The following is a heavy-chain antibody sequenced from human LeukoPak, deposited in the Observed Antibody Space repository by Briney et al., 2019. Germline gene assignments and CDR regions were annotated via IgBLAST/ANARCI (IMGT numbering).Heavy chain of an antibody. V-gene: IGHV3-20*04. CDR3: ARYSGIAVAGTFDY. CDR1: GFTFDDYG. CDR2: INWNGGST. J-gene: IGHJ4*02. D-gene: IGHD6-19*01. Sequence: GRSLRLSCAASGFTFDDYGMSWVRQAPGKGLEWVSGINWNGGSTGYADSVKGRFTISRDNAKNSLYLQMNSLRAEDTALYYCARYSGIAVAGTFDYWGQGTLVTVSS.